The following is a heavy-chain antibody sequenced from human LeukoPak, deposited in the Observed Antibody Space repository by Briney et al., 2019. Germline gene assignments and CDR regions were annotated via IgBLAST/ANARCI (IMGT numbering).Heavy chain of an antibody. CDR2: MNPNSGNT. CDR3: ARKHDILTGYYFAHAPYYFDY. V-gene: IGHV1-8*01. CDR1: GYTFTSYD. J-gene: IGHJ4*02. Sequence: GASVKVSCKASGYTFTSYDINWVRQATGQGLEWMGWMNPNSGNTGYAQKFQGRVTMTRNTSISTAYMELSSLRSEDTAVYYCARKHDILTGYYFAHAPYYFDYWGQGSLVTVSS. D-gene: IGHD3-9*01.